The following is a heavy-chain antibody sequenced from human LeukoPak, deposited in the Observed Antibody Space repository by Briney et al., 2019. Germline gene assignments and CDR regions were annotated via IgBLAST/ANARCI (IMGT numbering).Heavy chain of an antibody. CDR1: GFTFINYA. D-gene: IGHD6-13*01. CDR3: AKGMGVAAVGRGPTWGLFDY. CDR2: ISGTGGGI. J-gene: IGHJ4*02. V-gene: IGHV3-23*01. Sequence: PGGSLRLSCAASGFTFINYAMGWVRQGPGKGLEWVSAISGTGGGIYYADSVKGRFTISRDNSKNTLYLQMNSLRAEDTAVYYCAKGMGVAAVGRGPTWGLFDYWGQGTLVTVSS.